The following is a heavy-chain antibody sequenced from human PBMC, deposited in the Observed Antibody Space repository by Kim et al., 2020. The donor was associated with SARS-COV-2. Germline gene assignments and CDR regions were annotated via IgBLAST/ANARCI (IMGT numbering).Heavy chain of an antibody. D-gene: IGHD1-26*01. CDR2: INNDGSGT. Sequence: GGSLRLSCAASGFTLSRYWMQWVRHVPGQGLEWVSRINNDGSGTWYADSVRGRVTISRDNGKNMLYLQMNSLRAEDTGLYFCTRDQDGPGATSDHWCQGTLVTVSS. V-gene: IGHV3-74*01. CDR3: TRDQDGPGATSDH. J-gene: IGHJ5*02. CDR1: GFTLSRYW.